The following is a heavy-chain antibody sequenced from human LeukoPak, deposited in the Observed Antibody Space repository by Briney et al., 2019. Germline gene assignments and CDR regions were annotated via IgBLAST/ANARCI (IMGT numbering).Heavy chain of an antibody. V-gene: IGHV3-13*01. J-gene: IGHJ4*02. CDR1: GFTFSSYD. D-gene: IGHD2-15*01. CDR2: IGTAGGT. Sequence: GGSLRLSCAASGFTFSSYDMHWVRQATGYGLEWVSAIGTAGGTYYPGSVKGRFTISRENAKNSLYLQMNSLRAGDTAVYYCARGRCSGGSCYTFDYWGQRTLVTVSS. CDR3: ARGRCSGGSCYTFDY.